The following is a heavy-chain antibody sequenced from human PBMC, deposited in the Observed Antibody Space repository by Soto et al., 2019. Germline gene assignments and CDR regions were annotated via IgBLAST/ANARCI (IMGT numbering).Heavy chain of an antibody. Sequence: SETLSLTCTVSGGSISSSRYYWSWIRQPPGKGLEWIGEINHSGNTNYNPSLKSRVTISVDTSKNQFSLKLSSVTAADTAVYYCARRYGTTFDYWGQGTLVTVSS. D-gene: IGHD1-7*01. CDR2: INHSGNT. CDR3: ARRYGTTFDY. J-gene: IGHJ4*02. V-gene: IGHV4-39*07. CDR1: GGSISSSRYY.